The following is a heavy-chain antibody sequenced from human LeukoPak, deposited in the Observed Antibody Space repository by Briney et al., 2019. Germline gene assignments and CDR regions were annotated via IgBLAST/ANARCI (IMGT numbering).Heavy chain of an antibody. CDR2: IKQDGREK. CDR1: GFTFSSYW. D-gene: IGHD1-26*01. V-gene: IGHV3-7*01. J-gene: IGHJ4*02. CDR3: AREGFSYLVYYFDY. Sequence: GGSLRLSCAASGFTFSSYWMSWARQAPGKGLEWVANIKQDGREKYYVDSVKGRFTISRDNAKNSLYLQMNSLRAEDTAVYYCAREGFSYLVYYFDYWGQGTLVTVSS.